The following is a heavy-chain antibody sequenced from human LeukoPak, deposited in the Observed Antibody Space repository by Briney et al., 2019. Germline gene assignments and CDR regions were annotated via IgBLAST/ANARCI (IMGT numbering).Heavy chain of an antibody. J-gene: IGHJ5*02. D-gene: IGHD4-23*01. CDR3: ARDRRYGGNSVGAWFDP. CDR2: INPNSGGT. V-gene: IGHV1-2*02. CDR1: GYTFTGYY. Sequence: ASVKVSCKASGYTFTGYYMHWVRQAPGQGLEWMGWINPNSGGTNYAQKFQGRVTMTRDTSISTAYMELSRLRSDDTAVYYCARDRRYGGNSVGAWFDPWGQGTLVTVSS.